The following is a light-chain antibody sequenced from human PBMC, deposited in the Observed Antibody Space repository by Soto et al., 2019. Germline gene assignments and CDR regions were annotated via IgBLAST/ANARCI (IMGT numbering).Light chain of an antibody. CDR1: QDIGNF. J-gene: IGKJ3*01. CDR2: DAS. CDR3: QQYDNLPPFT. V-gene: IGKV1-33*01. Sequence: DLQMTQSPSSLSASVGDRVTITCQASQDIGNFLNWYQQKPGKAPKLLIYDASNLETGVPSRFSGSESGTDFTSAISSLQPEDIATHYRQQYDNLPPFTFGPGTKVDIK.